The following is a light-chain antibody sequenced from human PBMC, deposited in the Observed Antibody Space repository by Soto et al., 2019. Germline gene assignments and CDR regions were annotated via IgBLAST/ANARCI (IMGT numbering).Light chain of an antibody. Sequence: QSALTQPASVSGSPGQSITISCTGTSSDVGGYNYVSWYQHHPGKAPKLMIYDVSNRPSGVSNRFSGSKSGNTASLTISGLQAEDEADYYCSSYTRSSTLDVFGTGTKLTVL. CDR3: SSYTRSSTLDV. V-gene: IGLV2-14*03. CDR1: SSDVGGYNY. CDR2: DVS. J-gene: IGLJ1*01.